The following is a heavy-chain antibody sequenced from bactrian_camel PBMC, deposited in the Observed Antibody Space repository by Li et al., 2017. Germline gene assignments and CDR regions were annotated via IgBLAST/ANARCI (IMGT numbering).Heavy chain of an antibody. D-gene: IGHD6*01. V-gene: IGHV3S1*01. Sequence: QVQLVESGGDSVEAGGSLTLSCTASGYTRGVRCLAWFRQAPGKKREGVAAIYGVLRSTFYADSVKGRFTISRDNYRNTLYLQLNSLKTEDTAMYYCAKDRTGGSWYGIDYNYWGQGTQVTVS. CDR3: AKDRTGGSWYGIDYNY. J-gene: IGHJ4*01. CDR1: GYTRGVRC. CDR2: IYGVLRST.